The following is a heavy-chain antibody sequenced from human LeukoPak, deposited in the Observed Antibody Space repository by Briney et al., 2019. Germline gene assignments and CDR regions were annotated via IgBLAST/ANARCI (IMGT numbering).Heavy chain of an antibody. CDR1: GYTFTSYY. V-gene: IGHV1-46*01. D-gene: IGHD3-10*01. CDR2: INPSGGST. J-gene: IGHJ4*02. CDR3: ARGRASYGSGSYSIFDY. Sequence: GASVKVSCKASGYTFTSYYMHWVRQAPGQGLEWMGIINPSGGSTSYAQKFQGRVTMTRDMSTSTVYMELSSLRSEDTAVYYCARGRASYGSGSYSIFDYWGQGTLVTVSS.